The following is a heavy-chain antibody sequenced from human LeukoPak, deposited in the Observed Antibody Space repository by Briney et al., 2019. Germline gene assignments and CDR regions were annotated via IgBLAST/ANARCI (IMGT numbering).Heavy chain of an antibody. J-gene: IGHJ6*03. CDR3: ARGPIWTAAAVRGNYYYMDV. CDR2: IYYSGST. D-gene: IGHD6-13*01. CDR1: GGSISSYY. V-gene: IGHV4-59*01. Sequence: SETLSLTCTVSGGSISSYYWSWIRQPPGKGLEWIGYIYYSGSTNYNPSLKSRVTISVDTSKNQFSLKPSSVTAADTAVYYCARGPIWTAAAVRGNYYYMDVWGKGTTVTVSS.